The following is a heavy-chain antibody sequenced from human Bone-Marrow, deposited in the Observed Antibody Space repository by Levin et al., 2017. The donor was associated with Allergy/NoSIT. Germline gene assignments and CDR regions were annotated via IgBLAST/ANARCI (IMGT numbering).Heavy chain of an antibody. CDR3: ARLKPIEAVVYFDY. Sequence: PSETLSLTCTVSGDSIKSSFWSWIRQAPGKGLQYMGYIYHSGSPTYTPSLKSRVTMSVDTSKNHLTLTLTSVTAADTAVYYFARLKPIEAVVYFDYWGQGIRVIVSS. CDR1: GDSIKSSF. J-gene: IGHJ4*02. CDR2: IYHSGSP. V-gene: IGHV4-59*01. D-gene: IGHD2-15*01.